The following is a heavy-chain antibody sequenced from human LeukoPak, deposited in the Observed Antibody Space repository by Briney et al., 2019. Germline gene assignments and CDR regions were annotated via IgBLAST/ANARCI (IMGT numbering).Heavy chain of an antibody. CDR1: EPSIRSYY. Sequence: SETLSLACTVSEPSIRSYYWSCNRHSPKKGLEWKEYIYYSGSPNYHPSFRTRLTLPVDTSRTQFSLKLSPLTAATPAVFYCRGGEDYGDYFDSWGQGSLVTVSS. CDR2: IYYSGSP. V-gene: IGHV4-59*01. J-gene: IGHJ4*02. D-gene: IGHD4-17*01. CDR3: RGGEDYGDYFDS.